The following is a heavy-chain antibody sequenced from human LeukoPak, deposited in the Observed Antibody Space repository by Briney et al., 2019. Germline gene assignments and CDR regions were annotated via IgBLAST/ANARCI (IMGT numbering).Heavy chain of an antibody. CDR1: GASISSYY. CDR2: IYTSGST. V-gene: IGHV4-4*07. D-gene: IGHD6-13*01. J-gene: IGHJ4*02. CDR3: ARGSSIWPNGYFDF. Sequence: PSETLSLTCSVSGASISSYYWGWIRQPAGKGLEWIGRIYTSGSTNYNPSPKSRVTISVDKSKNQSSLKLSSVTAADTAVYYCARGSSIWPNGYFDFWGQGTLVTVSS.